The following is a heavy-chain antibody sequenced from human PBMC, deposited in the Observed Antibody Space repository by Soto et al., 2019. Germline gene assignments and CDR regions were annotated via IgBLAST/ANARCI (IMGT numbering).Heavy chain of an antibody. CDR2: INYSGRT. J-gene: IGHJ4*02. CDR3: ARTGHLFDY. CDR1: GGSFSDYY. Sequence: SETLSLTCAVHGGSFSDYYWSWIRQPPGKGLEWIGEINYSGRTNYNPSLKSRVTISVDTSKNQFPLTLSSMTAADTAGYYCARTGHLFDYWGQGISVT. V-gene: IGHV4-34*01.